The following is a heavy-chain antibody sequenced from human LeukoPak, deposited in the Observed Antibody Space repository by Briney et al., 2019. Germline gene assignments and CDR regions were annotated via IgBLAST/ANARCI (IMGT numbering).Heavy chain of an antibody. V-gene: IGHV3-30*18. D-gene: IGHD2-21*02. J-gene: IGHJ4*02. CDR2: ISYDGSNK. Sequence: GGSLRLSCAASGFTFSSYGMHWVRQAPGKGLEWVAVISYDGSNKYYADSVKGRFTISRDNSKNTLYLQMNSLRAEDTAVYYCAKPPHDSEGYWGQGTLVTVSS. CDR3: AKPPHDSEGY. CDR1: GFTFSSYG.